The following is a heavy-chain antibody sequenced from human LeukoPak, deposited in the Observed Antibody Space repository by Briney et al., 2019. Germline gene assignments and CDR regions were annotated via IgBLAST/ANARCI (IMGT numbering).Heavy chain of an antibody. Sequence: SETLSLTCAVYGGSFSGYYWSWIRQPPGKGLEWIGEINHSGSTNYNPSLKSRVTISVDTSKNQFSLKLSSVTAADTAVYYCARDQWELLRKGASDIWGQGTMVTVSS. CDR1: GGSFSGYY. D-gene: IGHD1-26*01. J-gene: IGHJ3*02. V-gene: IGHV4-34*01. CDR3: ARDQWELLRKGASDI. CDR2: INHSGST.